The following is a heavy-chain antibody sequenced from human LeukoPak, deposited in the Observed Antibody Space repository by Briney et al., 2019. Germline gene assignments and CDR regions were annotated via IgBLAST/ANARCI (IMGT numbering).Heavy chain of an antibody. CDR2: INSDGSST. CDR3: ARVSSYCSSTSCKEPLDY. V-gene: IGHV3-74*01. D-gene: IGHD2-2*01. Sequence: GGSLTLSCAASQFTFSNYWMYWVRQAPGKGLVWVSRINSDGSSTNYADSVKGRFAISRDNAKNTLYLQMNGLRAEDTALYYCARVSSYCSSTSCKEPLDYWGQGTLVTVSS. CDR1: QFTFSNYW. J-gene: IGHJ4*02.